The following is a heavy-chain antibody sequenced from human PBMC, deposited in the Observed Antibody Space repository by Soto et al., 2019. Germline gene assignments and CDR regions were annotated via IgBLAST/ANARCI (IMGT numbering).Heavy chain of an antibody. CDR3: ARLRRDWGDAFDL. J-gene: IGHJ3*01. V-gene: IGHV1-69*01. D-gene: IGHD3-16*01. Sequence: QVQLVQSGADVKKPGSSVKVSCKTSGGSFGSSAISWVRQAPAQGLEWMGEIIPVFDKANYAQNFQGRLTVTVDDLPGTVFMALSTLRSEDTAVYFCARLRRDWGDAFDLWGLGTGVTVSS. CDR1: GGSFGSSA. CDR2: IIPVFDKA.